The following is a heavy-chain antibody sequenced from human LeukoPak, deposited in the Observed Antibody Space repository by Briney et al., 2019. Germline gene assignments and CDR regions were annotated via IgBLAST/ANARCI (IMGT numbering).Heavy chain of an antibody. CDR2: ISSSSYT. CDR1: GLIYSDYY. V-gene: IGHV3-11*06. D-gene: IGHD6-13*01. J-gene: IGHJ4*02. Sequence: PGGSLTVSCAASGLIYSDYYMSWLRQAAWKGLEWVSYISSSSYTNYVDCVKGRFTISRDNAKNSLYLHMNSLRAEDTAVYYCAIGGSSWYDYWGQGTLVTVSS. CDR3: AIGGSSWYDY.